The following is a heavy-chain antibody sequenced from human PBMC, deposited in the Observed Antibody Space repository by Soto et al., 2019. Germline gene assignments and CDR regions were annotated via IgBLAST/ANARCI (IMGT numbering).Heavy chain of an antibody. Sequence: SETLSLTCTVSGYSIRSGSYWAWIRQPPGKGPEWIASIYHGGTTFYNPSLKSRITISVDTSNNQFSLKLTSVTAADTAVYYCARVHVMVVAGSTFDYWGHGTLVTVSS. CDR2: IYHGGTT. D-gene: IGHD6-19*01. CDR3: ARVHVMVVAGSTFDY. CDR1: GYSIRSGSY. J-gene: IGHJ4*01. V-gene: IGHV4-38-2*02.